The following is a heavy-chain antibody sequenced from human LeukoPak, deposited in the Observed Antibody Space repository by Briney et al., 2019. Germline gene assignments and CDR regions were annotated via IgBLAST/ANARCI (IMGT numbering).Heavy chain of an antibody. D-gene: IGHD6-25*01. CDR1: GFTFSDYY. V-gene: IGHV3-11*04. Sequence: GGALRLSCAASGFTFSDYYTSWIPQAPGEGLEWGSYISSSGSTIYYADSVKGRFTISRDNAKNSLYLQMNSLRAEDTAVYYCAREGTAFDYWGQGTLVTVSS. CDR2: ISSSGSTI. J-gene: IGHJ4*02. CDR3: AREGTAFDY.